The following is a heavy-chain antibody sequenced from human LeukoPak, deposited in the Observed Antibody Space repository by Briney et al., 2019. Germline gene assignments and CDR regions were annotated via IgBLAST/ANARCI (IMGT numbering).Heavy chain of an antibody. D-gene: IGHD2-15*01. J-gene: IGHJ4*02. CDR2: ISGSGGST. CDR3: AKRRSAVVAASYYFDY. V-gene: IGHV3-23*01. Sequence: GGSLRLSCAASGFTFSSYAMSWVRQAPGKGLEWVSAISGSGGSTYYADSVKGRFTISRDNSKNTLYLQMNSLRAEDTAVYYCAKRRSAVVAASYYFDYWGQGTLVTVSS. CDR1: GFTFSSYA.